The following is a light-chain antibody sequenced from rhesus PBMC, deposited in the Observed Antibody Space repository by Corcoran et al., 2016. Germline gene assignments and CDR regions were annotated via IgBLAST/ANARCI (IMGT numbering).Light chain of an antibody. CDR3: QKYSIRPWT. CDR1: QGITSW. CDR2: KAP. V-gene: IGKV1-21*01. J-gene: IGKJ1*01. Sequence: DIQMTQSPSSLSASVGDRVTITCRASQGITSWLAWYQQKPGKAPKLLIYKAPSLQSGVPSRFSGRGSGSDFSLTISSLQSEDFATYYCQKYSIRPWTFGQGTKVEIK.